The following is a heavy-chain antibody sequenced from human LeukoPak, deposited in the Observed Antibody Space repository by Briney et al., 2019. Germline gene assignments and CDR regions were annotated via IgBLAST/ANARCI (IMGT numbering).Heavy chain of an antibody. J-gene: IGHJ4*02. V-gene: IGHV4-59*01. CDR1: GGSISGYF. Sequence: SETLSLTCTVSGGSISGYFWSWIRQPPGKGLEWIGYIYYSGSTNYNPSLKSRVTILVDTSKNQSSLNLSSVTAADTAVYYCARLGYTYGPGLDYWGQGTLVTVSS. CDR3: ARLGYTYGPGLDY. D-gene: IGHD5-18*01. CDR2: IYYSGST.